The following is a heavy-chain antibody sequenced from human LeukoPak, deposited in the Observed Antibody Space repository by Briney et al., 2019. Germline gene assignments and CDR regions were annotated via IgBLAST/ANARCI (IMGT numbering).Heavy chain of an antibody. CDR2: INPSGGST. D-gene: IGHD3-10*01. Sequence: GASVKVSCKASGYTFTSYYMHWVRQAPGQGLEWMGIINPSGGSTSYAQKFQGRVTMTRDTSTSTVYMELSSLRAEDTAVYYCARELLWFGESIYYYYGMDVWGQGTTVTVSS. J-gene: IGHJ6*02. CDR1: GYTFTSYY. V-gene: IGHV1-46*01. CDR3: ARELLWFGESIYYYYGMDV.